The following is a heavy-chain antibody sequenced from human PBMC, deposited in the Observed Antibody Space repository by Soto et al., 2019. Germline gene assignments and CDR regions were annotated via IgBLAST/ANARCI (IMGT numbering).Heavy chain of an antibody. D-gene: IGHD2-2*01. CDR3: ARITSIAPDH. CDR1: GYTFTSYA. J-gene: IGHJ4*02. Sequence: AASVKVSCKASGYTFTSYAMHWVRQAPGQRLEWMGWINAGNGNRKYSQKFQGRVTITRDTSASTAYMELSSLRSEDTAVYYCARITSIAPDHWGQGTLVTVSS. CDR2: INAGNGNR. V-gene: IGHV1-3*01.